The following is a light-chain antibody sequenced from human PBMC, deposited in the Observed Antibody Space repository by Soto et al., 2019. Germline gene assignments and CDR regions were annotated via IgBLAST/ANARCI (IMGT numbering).Light chain of an antibody. CDR1: QSVSSY. CDR3: QQRSNWRFT. Sequence: EIVLTQSPATLSLSPGERATLSCRASQSVSSYLAWYQQKPGQAPRLLIYDASNRATGIPARFSGGGSGTDFTLTISSLEPDDFAVYYCQQRSNWRFTFGPGTRVDI. CDR2: DAS. J-gene: IGKJ3*01. V-gene: IGKV3-11*01.